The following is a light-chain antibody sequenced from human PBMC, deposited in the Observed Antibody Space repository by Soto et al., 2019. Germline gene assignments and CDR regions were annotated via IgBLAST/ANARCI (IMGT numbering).Light chain of an antibody. J-gene: IGLJ2*01. V-gene: IGLV1-51*02. CDR3: GTWDSSLSAQVV. Sequence: QSVLTQPPSVSVAPGQKVTISCSGSSSNIGNNYVSWYQQLPGTAPKLLIYENNKRPSGIPDRFSGSKSGTSATLGITGLQTGDEADYYCGTWDSSLSAQVVFGGGTKLTVL. CDR2: ENN. CDR1: SSNIGNNY.